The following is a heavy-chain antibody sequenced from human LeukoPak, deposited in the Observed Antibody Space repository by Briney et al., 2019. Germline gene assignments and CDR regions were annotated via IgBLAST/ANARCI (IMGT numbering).Heavy chain of an antibody. CDR1: GFTFSNYW. CDR2: IKQDGGGE. V-gene: IGHV3-7*01. D-gene: IGHD2-2*01. J-gene: IGHJ4*02. Sequence: TGGSLRLSCAASGFTFSNYWMTWVRQPPGKGLEWVANIKQDGGGEYYVVDSVKGRFTISRDNAKSSLYLKMNSLRAEDTAVYYCARGGYCTRSSCYCDYWGQGTLVTVSS. CDR3: ARGGYCTRSSCYCDY.